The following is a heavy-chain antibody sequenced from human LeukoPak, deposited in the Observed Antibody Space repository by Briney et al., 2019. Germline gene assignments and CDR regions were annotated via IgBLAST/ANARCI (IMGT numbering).Heavy chain of an antibody. Sequence: SETLSLTCTVSGGSISSSSYYWGWIRQPPGKGLEWIGSIYYSGSTYYNPSLTSRVTISVDASKNQFSLKLSSVTAADTAVYYCARHKDYYYSYMDVWGKGTTVTISS. CDR2: IYYSGST. CDR1: GGSISSSSYY. J-gene: IGHJ6*03. CDR3: ARHKDYYYSYMDV. V-gene: IGHV4-39*01.